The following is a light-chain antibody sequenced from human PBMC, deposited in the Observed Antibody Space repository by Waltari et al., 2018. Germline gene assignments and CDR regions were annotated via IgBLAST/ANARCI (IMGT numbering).Light chain of an antibody. CDR3: QSGDSSGAYV. Sequence: SYESTQPPSLSVSPGQTARITCSADALPNHTASWYQQTTGQAPVLVIYKDRERPSGIPERFSGSSSGTTVTLTISGVQAEDEADYYCQSGDSSGAYVFGAGTKVTVL. CDR2: KDR. V-gene: IGLV3-25*03. J-gene: IGLJ1*01. CDR1: ALPNHT.